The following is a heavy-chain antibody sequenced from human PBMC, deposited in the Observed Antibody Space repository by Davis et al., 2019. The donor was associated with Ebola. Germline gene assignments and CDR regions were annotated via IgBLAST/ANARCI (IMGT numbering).Heavy chain of an antibody. D-gene: IGHD2-2*01. Sequence: SVKVSCKASGYTFTGYYMHWVRQAPGQGLEWMGGIIPIFGTANYAQKFQGRVTMTRDTSTSTVYMELSSLRSEDTAVYYCARAVGIVVVPAAMALGYWGQGTLVTVSS. V-gene: IGHV1-46*01. CDR2: IIPIFGTA. CDR1: GYTFTGYY. J-gene: IGHJ4*02. CDR3: ARAVGIVVVPAAMALGY.